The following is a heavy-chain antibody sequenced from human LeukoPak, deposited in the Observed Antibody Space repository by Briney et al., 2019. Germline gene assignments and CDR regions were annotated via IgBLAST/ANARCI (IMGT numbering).Heavy chain of an antibody. D-gene: IGHD3-9*01. J-gene: IGHJ6*02. CDR3: ARNYYDILTGYGSDYYYGMDV. Sequence: SVKVSCKASGGTFSSYAISWVRQAPGQGLEWMGRIIPILGIANYAQKFQGRVTITTDTSTSTAYMELRSLRSDDTAVYYCARNYYDILTGYGSDYYYGMDVWGQGTTVTISS. CDR2: IIPILGIA. CDR1: GGTFSSYA. V-gene: IGHV1-69*04.